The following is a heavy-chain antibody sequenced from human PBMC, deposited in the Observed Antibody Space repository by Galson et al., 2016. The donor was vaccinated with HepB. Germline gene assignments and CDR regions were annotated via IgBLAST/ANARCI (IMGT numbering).Heavy chain of an antibody. CDR1: GDSISSGNF. V-gene: IGHV4-39*06. CDR2: VWHGGSA. Sequence: SETLSLTCSVSGDSISSGNFNWGWIRQTPRTGLEWIGSVWHGGSAYYNPSLRSRVAMSVDTSKNYFALKMNSVTAADTAVYYCARDARRHSYGEGWFDPWGQGILVTVSS. D-gene: IGHD5-18*01. CDR3: ARDARRHSYGEGWFDP. J-gene: IGHJ5*02.